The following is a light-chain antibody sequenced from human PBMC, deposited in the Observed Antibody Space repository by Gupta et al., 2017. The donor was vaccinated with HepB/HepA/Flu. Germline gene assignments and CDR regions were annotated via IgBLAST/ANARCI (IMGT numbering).Light chain of an antibody. Sequence: DIVMTQSPDSLAVSLVERATINCKSSQSVLYSSNNNNYLAWYQQKPGQPPRLLIYWASTRESGVPDRFSGSGSGTDFTLTISSLQAEDVAVYYCQQYYSSPYAFGQGTKLEIK. CDR1: QSVLYSSNNNNY. V-gene: IGKV4-1*01. CDR3: QQYYSSPYA. CDR2: WAS. J-gene: IGKJ2*01.